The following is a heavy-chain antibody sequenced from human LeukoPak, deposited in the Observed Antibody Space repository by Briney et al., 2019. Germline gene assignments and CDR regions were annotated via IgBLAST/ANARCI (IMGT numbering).Heavy chain of an antibody. J-gene: IGHJ3*02. V-gene: IGHV3-23*01. D-gene: IGHD6-19*01. CDR3: AKGSSGWMGDAFEI. Sequence: PGGSLRLSCAASEFTFSSYNMNWVRQAPGKGLEWVSAISGSGGSTYYADSVKGRFTTSRDNSKNTLYLQMNILRAEDTAVYYCAKGSSGWMGDAFEIWGQGTMVTVSS. CDR1: EFTFSSYN. CDR2: ISGSGGST.